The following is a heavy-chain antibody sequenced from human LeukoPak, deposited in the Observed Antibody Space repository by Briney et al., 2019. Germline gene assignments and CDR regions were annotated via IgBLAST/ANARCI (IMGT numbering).Heavy chain of an antibody. CDR3: AGYSSSWSQFDY. Sequence: ASVKVSCKASAYTFTGYYMHWVRQAPGQGLEWMGWINPNSGGTNYAQKFQGRVTMTRDTSIGTAYMELSRLRSDDTAVYYCAGYSSSWSQFDYWGQGTLVTVSS. CDR2: INPNSGGT. CDR1: AYTFTGYY. D-gene: IGHD6-13*01. V-gene: IGHV1-2*02. J-gene: IGHJ4*02.